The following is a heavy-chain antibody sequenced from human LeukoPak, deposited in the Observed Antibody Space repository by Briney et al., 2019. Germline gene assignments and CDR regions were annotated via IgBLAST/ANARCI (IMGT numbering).Heavy chain of an antibody. CDR2: IIPIFGTA. CDR3: AREAYCGGDCYTANWFDP. Sequence: SVRVSCKASGGTFSSYAISWVRQAPGQGLEWMGGIIPIFGTANYAQKFQGRVTITADESTSTAYMELSSLRSEDTAVYYCAREAYCGGDCYTANWFDPWGQGTLVTVSP. V-gene: IGHV1-69*13. D-gene: IGHD2-21*02. J-gene: IGHJ5*02. CDR1: GGTFSSYA.